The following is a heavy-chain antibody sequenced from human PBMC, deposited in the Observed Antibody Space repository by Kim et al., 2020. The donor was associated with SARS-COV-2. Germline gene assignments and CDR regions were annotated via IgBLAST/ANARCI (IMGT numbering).Heavy chain of an antibody. Sequence: SETLSLTCNVSGDSIGSYGYYWAWIRQHPGMGLEWIGSISYSGNTDDNPSLRGRIIIAADTSKNQFSLNLNSVNAADTAVYYCARGTDYSIYNWFDPWG. D-gene: IGHD4-4*01. CDR1: GDSIGSYGYY. V-gene: IGHV4-31*03. J-gene: IGHJ5*02. CDR3: ARGTDYSIYNWFDP. CDR2: ISYSGNT.